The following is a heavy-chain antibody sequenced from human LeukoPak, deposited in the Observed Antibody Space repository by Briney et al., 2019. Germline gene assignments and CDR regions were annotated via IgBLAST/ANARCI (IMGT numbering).Heavy chain of an antibody. CDR3: ARDLMSGLYYYYYGMDV. J-gene: IGHJ6*02. V-gene: IGHV1-2*02. CDR2: VNPNSGGT. Sequence: ASVKVSCKASGYTFTGYYMHWVRQAPGQGLEWMGWVNPNSGGTNYAQKFQGRVTMTRDTSISTAYMELSRLRSDDTAVYYCARDLMSGLYYYYYGMDVWGQGTTVTVSS. D-gene: IGHD3-10*01. CDR1: GYTFTGYY.